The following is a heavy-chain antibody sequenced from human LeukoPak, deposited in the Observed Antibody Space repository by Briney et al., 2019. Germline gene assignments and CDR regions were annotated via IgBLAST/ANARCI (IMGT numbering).Heavy chain of an antibody. Sequence: AGGSLRLSCAASGFTVTDNYMNWVRQSSGKGLEWVSVIYSGGSTYYADSVKGRFTISRDNSKNTLYLQMNSLRAEDTAVYYCASGYSYGYDYWGQGTLVTVSS. CDR2: IYSGGST. V-gene: IGHV3-53*01. J-gene: IGHJ4*02. D-gene: IGHD5-18*01. CDR3: ASGYSYGYDY. CDR1: GFTVTDNY.